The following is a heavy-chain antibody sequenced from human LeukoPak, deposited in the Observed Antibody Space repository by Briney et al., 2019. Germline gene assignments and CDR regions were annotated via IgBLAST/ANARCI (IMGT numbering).Heavy chain of an antibody. CDR3: ASGDIVVVPAAAGIKG. CDR2: IIPIFGTA. CDR1: GGTFSSYA. D-gene: IGHD2-2*01. J-gene: IGHJ4*02. V-gene: IGHV1-69*13. Sequence: SVKVSFKASGGTFSSYAISWVRQAPGQGREWMGGIIPIFGTANYAQKFQGRVTITADESTSTAYMELSSLRSEDTAVYYCASGDIVVVPAAAGIKGWGQGTLVTVSS.